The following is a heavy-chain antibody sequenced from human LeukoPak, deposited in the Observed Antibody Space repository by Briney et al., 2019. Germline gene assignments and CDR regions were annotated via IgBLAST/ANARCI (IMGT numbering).Heavy chain of an antibody. CDR2: IMQDGSEK. D-gene: IGHD5-18*01. CDR1: GFTFTSFW. V-gene: IGHV3-7*03. Sequence: GGSLRLSCVASGFTFTSFWMSWVRQAPGKGLEWVANIMQDGSEKYLVDSVKGRFTISRDNAKNSLYLQMNSLTAEDTALYRCARDRSYGSFDYWGQGTLVTVSS. CDR3: ARDRSYGSFDY. J-gene: IGHJ4*02.